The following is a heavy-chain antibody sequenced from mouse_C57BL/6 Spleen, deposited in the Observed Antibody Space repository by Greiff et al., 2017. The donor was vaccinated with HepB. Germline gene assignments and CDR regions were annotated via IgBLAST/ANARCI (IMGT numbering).Heavy chain of an antibody. Sequence: VQLQQSGAELVRPGASVTLSCKASGYTFTDYEMHWVKQTPVHGLEWIGAIDPETGGTAYNQKFKGKAILTADKSSSTAYMELRSLTSEDSAVYYCTREYDGYFYYFDYWGQGTTLTVSS. V-gene: IGHV1-15*01. D-gene: IGHD2-3*01. CDR2: IDPETGGT. CDR3: TREYDGYFYYFDY. J-gene: IGHJ2*01. CDR1: GYTFTDYE.